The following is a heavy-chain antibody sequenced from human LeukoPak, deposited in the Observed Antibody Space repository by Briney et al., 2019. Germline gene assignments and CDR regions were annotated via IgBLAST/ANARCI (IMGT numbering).Heavy chain of an antibody. V-gene: IGHV4-34*01. Sequence: PSETLSLTCAVYGGSFSGYYWSWIRQPPGKGLEWIGEINHSGSTNYNPSLKSRVTISVDTSKNQFSLKLSSVTAADTAVYYCARGRRIWFDPWGQGTLFTVSS. CDR1: GGSFSGYY. J-gene: IGHJ5*02. CDR2: INHSGST. CDR3: ARGRRIWFDP.